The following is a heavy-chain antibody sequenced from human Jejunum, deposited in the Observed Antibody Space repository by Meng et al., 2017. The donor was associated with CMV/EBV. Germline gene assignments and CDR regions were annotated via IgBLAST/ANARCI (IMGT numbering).Heavy chain of an antibody. Sequence: CTFSAYSMTWVRQAPGKGLQWVSFINGRSSGIKYTDSVESRFTISRDNAKNSLYLQMNSLRAEDTAVYYCVRDVADGTSAGLGYWGQGTLVTVSS. V-gene: IGHV3-48*04. CDR2: INGRSSGI. CDR3: VRDVADGTSAGLGY. CDR1: CTFSAYS. J-gene: IGHJ4*02. D-gene: IGHD1/OR15-1a*01.